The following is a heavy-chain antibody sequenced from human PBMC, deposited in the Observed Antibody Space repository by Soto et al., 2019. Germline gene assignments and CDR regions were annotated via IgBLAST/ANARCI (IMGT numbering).Heavy chain of an antibody. CDR1: GFTFRNYD. J-gene: IGHJ1*01. V-gene: IGHV3-13*05. CDR3: AKEGRGVGATTIDFQH. Sequence: EVQLVESGGGLVQPGGSLRLSCEASGFTFRNYDMHWVRQGTGKGLEWVSGISAAGDPDYADSVKARFTISRDYSKNTLFLQMTSLRPEDTAVYYCAKEGRGVGATTIDFQHWGQGTLVTVSS. CDR2: ISAAGDP. D-gene: IGHD1-26*01.